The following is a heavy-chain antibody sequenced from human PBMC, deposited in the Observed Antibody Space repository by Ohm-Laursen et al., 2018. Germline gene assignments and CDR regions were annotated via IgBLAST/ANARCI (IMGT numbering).Heavy chain of an antibody. D-gene: IGHD4-23*01. J-gene: IGHJ5*02. V-gene: IGHV1-8*01. CDR2: MNPNSHNT. CDR1: GYTFSSYD. Sequence: ASVKVSCKASGYTFSSYDIIWVRQASGQGPEWMEWMNPNSHNTGYARKFRGRVSMTSDSSISTAYMELYSLTSEDTATYYCARAVRYQLLSDPWGQGTLVTVSS. CDR3: ARAVRYQLLSDP.